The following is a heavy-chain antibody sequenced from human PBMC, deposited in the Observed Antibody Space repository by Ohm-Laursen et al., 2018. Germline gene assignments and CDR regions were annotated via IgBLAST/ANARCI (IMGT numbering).Heavy chain of an antibody. V-gene: IGHV3-53*01. J-gene: IGHJ6*02. D-gene: IGHD5-24*01. CDR1: GFTFSDYY. CDR2: IHAGGGT. CDR3: ARDYAYGSDLYAMDV. Sequence: SLRLSCAASGFTFSDYYMSWIRQAPGKGLEWVSVIHAGGGTYYSDPVKGRFTISRDESKNTLYLQLNSLRAEDTAVYYCARDYAYGSDLYAMDVWGQGTTVSVSS.